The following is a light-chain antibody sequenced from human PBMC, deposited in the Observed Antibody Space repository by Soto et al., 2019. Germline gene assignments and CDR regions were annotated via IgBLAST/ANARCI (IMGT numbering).Light chain of an antibody. V-gene: IGKV3-11*01. Sequence: EIVLTQSPATLSLSPGDRATLSCRASQSVSSYLAWYQQKPGQAPRLLIYDASNRATGIPARFSGSGSGTDFTLSITRLQPQDCAVYFCQQYGSSPWTSGQGTKVDIK. CDR3: QQYGSSPWT. CDR2: DAS. J-gene: IGKJ1*01. CDR1: QSVSSY.